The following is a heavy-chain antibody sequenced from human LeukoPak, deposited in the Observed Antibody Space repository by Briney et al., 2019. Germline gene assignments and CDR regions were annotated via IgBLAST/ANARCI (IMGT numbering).Heavy chain of an antibody. V-gene: IGHV1-46*01. CDR2: INPSGGSA. CDR1: GYTFTSYY. D-gene: IGHD4-23*01. Sequence: ASVKVSCKASGYTFTSYYIHLVRQAPGQGLEWMGIINPSGGSASHAQKFQGRVTMTRDTSTRTVYMELSSLRSEDTAVYYCANGGNSGYFDYWGQGTLVTVSS. CDR3: ANGGNSGYFDY. J-gene: IGHJ4*02.